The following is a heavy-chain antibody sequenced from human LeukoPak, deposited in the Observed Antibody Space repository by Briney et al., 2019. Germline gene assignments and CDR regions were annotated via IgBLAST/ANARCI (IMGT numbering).Heavy chain of an antibody. D-gene: IGHD1-14*01. CDR1: GFLFSRYW. J-gene: IGHJ4*02. V-gene: IGHV3-7*01. CDR3: ARDSFQTDIDY. Sequence: GGSLRLSCAASGFLFSRYWMSWVRQAPGKGLEWVANIKEDGSEKYYVESMKGRFTISRDNVKNSLYLQINSLRAEDTAVYYCARDSFQTDIDYWGQGTLVTVSS. CDR2: IKEDGSEK.